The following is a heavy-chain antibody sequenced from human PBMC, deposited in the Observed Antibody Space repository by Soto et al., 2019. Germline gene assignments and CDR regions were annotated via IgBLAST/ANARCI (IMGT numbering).Heavy chain of an antibody. CDR1: GFTFSNAW. Sequence: EVQLVESGGGLVKPGGSLRLSCAASGFTFSNAWMNWVRQAPGKGLEWVGRIKSKTDGGTTDYAAPVKGRFTISRDDSKNTLYLQMNSLKTEDTAVYYCTLLTRADFWSGYYPYYYGMDVWGQGTTVTVSS. D-gene: IGHD3-3*01. J-gene: IGHJ6*02. V-gene: IGHV3-15*07. CDR2: IKSKTDGGTT. CDR3: TLLTRADFWSGYYPYYYGMDV.